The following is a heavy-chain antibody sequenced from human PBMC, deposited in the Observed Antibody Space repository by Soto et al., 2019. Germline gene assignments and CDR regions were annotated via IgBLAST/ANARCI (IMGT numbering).Heavy chain of an antibody. Sequence: GSLRLSCAASGFTFSSYGMHWVRQAPGKGLEWVAVIWYDGSNKYYADSVEGRFTISRDNSKNTLYLQMNSLRAEDTAVYYCARDSRTHSWYGNYGMDVWGQGTTVTVSS. D-gene: IGHD6-13*01. J-gene: IGHJ6*02. V-gene: IGHV3-33*01. CDR2: IWYDGSNK. CDR3: ARDSRTHSWYGNYGMDV. CDR1: GFTFSSYG.